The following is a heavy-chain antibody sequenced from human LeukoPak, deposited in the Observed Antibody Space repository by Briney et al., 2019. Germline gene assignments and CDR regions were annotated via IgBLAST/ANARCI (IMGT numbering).Heavy chain of an antibody. J-gene: IGHJ1*01. Sequence: GRSLRLSCAASGFTFSSYGMHWVRQAPGKGLEWVAVISYDGSNKYYADSVKGRFTTSRDNSKNTLYLQMNSLRAEDTAVYYCAKDRASRDGYNSHLEYFQHWGQGTLVTVSS. CDR1: GFTFSSYG. V-gene: IGHV3-30*18. CDR3: AKDRASRDGYNSHLEYFQH. CDR2: ISYDGSNK. D-gene: IGHD5-24*01.